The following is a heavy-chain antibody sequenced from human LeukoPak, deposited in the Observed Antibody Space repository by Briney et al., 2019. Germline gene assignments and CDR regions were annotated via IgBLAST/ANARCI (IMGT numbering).Heavy chain of an antibody. J-gene: IGHJ4*02. CDR1: GGSIGSRYHY. CDR2: IYYSGST. Sequence: PSETLSLTCSVSGGSIGSRYHYWGWIRQPPGKGLEWIGYIYYSGSTNYNPSLKSRVTISVDTSKNQFSLKLSSVTAADTAVYYCARGERFLEWLFDYWGQGTLVTVSS. V-gene: IGHV4-61*05. CDR3: ARGERFLEWLFDY. D-gene: IGHD3-3*01.